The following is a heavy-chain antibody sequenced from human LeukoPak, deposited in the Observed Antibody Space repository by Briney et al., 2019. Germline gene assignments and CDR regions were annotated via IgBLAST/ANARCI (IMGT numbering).Heavy chain of an antibody. CDR3: ATRVGLTRYWYFDL. V-gene: IGHV3-23*01. Sequence: PGGSLRLSCAASGFTFCNNAMSWVRQAPGKGLEWVSSISASGGSTSYADSVKGRFTFSRDNSKNTLYLQMNSLRVEDTAVYYCATRVGLTRYWYFDLWGRGTLVTVSS. CDR2: ISASGGST. J-gene: IGHJ2*01. CDR1: GFTFCNNA.